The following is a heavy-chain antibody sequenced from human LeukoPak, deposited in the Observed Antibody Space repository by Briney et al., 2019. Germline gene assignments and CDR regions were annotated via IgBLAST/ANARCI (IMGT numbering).Heavy chain of an antibody. V-gene: IGHV4-59*01. Sequence: SETLSLTCGVYGGSFSGYYWNWIRQPPGKGLEWIGYIYYSGSTNYNPSLKSRVTISVDTSKNQFSLNLTSVTAADTAVYYCARFTPQGYGWGGYNRFDPWGQGTLVTVSS. J-gene: IGHJ5*02. CDR2: IYYSGST. CDR1: GGSFSGYY. CDR3: ARFTPQGYGWGGYNRFDP. D-gene: IGHD3-16*01.